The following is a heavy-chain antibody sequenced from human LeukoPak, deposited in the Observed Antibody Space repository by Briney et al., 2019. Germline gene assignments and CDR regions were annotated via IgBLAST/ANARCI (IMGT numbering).Heavy chain of an antibody. CDR3: ARLLREGAIPYYYYGMDV. Sequence: GASVKVSCKASGYTFTSYGISWVRQAPGQGLEWMGWISAYNGNTNYAQKLQGRVTMTTDTSTSTAYMELRSLRSDDTAVYYCARLLREGAIPYYYYGMDVWGQGTTVTVSS. CDR1: GYTFTSYG. J-gene: IGHJ6*02. D-gene: IGHD1-26*01. V-gene: IGHV1-18*01. CDR2: ISAYNGNT.